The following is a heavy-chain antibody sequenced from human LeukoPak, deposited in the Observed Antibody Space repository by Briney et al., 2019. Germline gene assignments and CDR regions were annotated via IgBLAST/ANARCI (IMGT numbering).Heavy chain of an antibody. CDR2: IYHSGST. J-gene: IGHJ5*01. Sequence: SETLSLTCAVSGYSISSDYYWGWIRQPPGKGLEWIGTIYHSGSTYYNPSLKSRVTISVDTSKNQFSLKLSSVTAADTAVYYCARLYYDFWSGYSTNNWFDSWGQGTLVTVSS. D-gene: IGHD3-3*01. CDR1: GYSISSDYY. V-gene: IGHV4-38-2*01. CDR3: ARLYYDFWSGYSTNNWFDS.